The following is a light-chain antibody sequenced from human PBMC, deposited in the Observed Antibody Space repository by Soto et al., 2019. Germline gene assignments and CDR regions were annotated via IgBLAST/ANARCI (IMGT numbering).Light chain of an antibody. J-gene: IGLJ1*01. CDR3: CSYGGSFYV. Sequence: QSALTQPRSVSGSPGQSVTISCTGTSSDVGGYNYVSWYQQHPGKAPKLMIYDVSKRPSGVPDRFSGSKSGNTASLTISGLQAEDEDDYYCCSYGGSFYVFGTGTKLTVL. V-gene: IGLV2-11*01. CDR2: DVS. CDR1: SSDVGGYNY.